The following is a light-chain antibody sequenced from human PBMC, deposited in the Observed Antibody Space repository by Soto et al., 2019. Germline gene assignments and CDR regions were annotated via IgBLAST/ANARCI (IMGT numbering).Light chain of an antibody. CDR1: QSISSSY. CDR3: QQFRT. V-gene: IGKV3-20*01. Sequence: EIVLTQSPGTLSLSPGERATLSCRASQSISSSYLAWYQQKPGQAPRLLIYGASTRATGIPDRFSGSGSGTDFTLTNSKLEPEDFAVYYCQQFRTFGPGTKVDIK. CDR2: GAS. J-gene: IGKJ3*01.